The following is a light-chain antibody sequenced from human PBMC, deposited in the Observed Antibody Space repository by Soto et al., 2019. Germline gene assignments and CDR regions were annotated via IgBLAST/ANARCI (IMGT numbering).Light chain of an antibody. CDR1: GSNTGKNY. CDR2: EVS. J-gene: IGLJ1*01. Sequence: QSVLTQPPSVSVAPGQKVTISCSGSGSNTGKNYVSWYQQLPGTAPKLLIYEVSRRPSGIPDRFSGSKSGTSATLGITGLQTGDEADYYCGSWDSSLSAVVFGTGTNVTVL. V-gene: IGLV1-51*02. CDR3: GSWDSSLSAVV.